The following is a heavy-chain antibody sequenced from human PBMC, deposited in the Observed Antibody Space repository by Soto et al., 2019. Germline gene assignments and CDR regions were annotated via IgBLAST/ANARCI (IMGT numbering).Heavy chain of an antibody. J-gene: IGHJ6*02. CDR1: GGSVSSGSYY. Sequence: QVQLQESGPGLVKPSETLSLTCTVSGGSVSSGSYYWSWIRQPPGKGLEWIGYIYYSGSTNYNPSLKSRVTISVDTSKNQCSLKLSSVTAADTAVYYCARVHCSGGSCNYYYYGMDVWGQGTTVTVSS. CDR3: ARVHCSGGSCNYYYYGMDV. CDR2: IYYSGST. D-gene: IGHD2-15*01. V-gene: IGHV4-61*01.